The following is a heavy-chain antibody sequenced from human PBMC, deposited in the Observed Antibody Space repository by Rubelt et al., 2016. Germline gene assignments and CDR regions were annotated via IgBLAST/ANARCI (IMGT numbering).Heavy chain of an antibody. CDR3: AAYGLGNAAFDY. Sequence: KSQRGGLEWVSLISGNGRSTYDADSVKGRFTISRDNSRNMLYLQMNNLRAEDTAVYYCAAYGLGNAAFDYWGQGTLVTVSS. CDR2: ISGNGRST. J-gene: IGHJ4*02. V-gene: IGHV3-23*01. D-gene: IGHD4-17*01.